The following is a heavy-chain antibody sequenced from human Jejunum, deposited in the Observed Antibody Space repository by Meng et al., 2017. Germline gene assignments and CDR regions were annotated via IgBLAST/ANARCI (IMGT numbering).Heavy chain of an antibody. V-gene: IGHV1-18*01. D-gene: IGHD3-16*01. CDR3: ARGGGSTAYFDY. Sequence: QVQLVQSGGEVKKPGASVKVSGKASGYPFTGDGISWVRQAPGQGLEWMGWISGLSGGTKYSQKFQGRVTMTTDTSTSTAYMELRSLRSDDTAVYYCARGGGSTAYFDYWGQGTLVTVSS. CDR2: ISGLSGGT. J-gene: IGHJ4*02. CDR1: GYPFTGDG.